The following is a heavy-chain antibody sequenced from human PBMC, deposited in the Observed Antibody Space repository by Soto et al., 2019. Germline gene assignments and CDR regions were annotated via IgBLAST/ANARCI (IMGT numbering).Heavy chain of an antibody. CDR2: ISGSGGST. CDR1: GFTFSSYA. J-gene: IGHJ5*02. V-gene: IGHV3-23*01. CDR3: AKDGIAVAGAYNWFDP. Sequence: GGSLRLSCAASGFTFSSYAMSWVRQAPGKGLEWVSAISGSGGSTYYADSVKGRFTISRDNSKNTLYLQMNSLRAEDTAVYYCAKDGIAVAGAYNWFDPWGQGTLVTVSS. D-gene: IGHD6-19*01.